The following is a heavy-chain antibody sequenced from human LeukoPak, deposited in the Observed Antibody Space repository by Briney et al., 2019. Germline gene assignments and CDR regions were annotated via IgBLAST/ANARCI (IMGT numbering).Heavy chain of an antibody. CDR2: ISSSSSTV. J-gene: IGHJ4*02. CDR1: GFTFSRYS. CDR3: ARGTYGEYGGPAY. Sequence: GGSLRLSCAASGFTFSRYSMNWVRQAPGKGLEWVSYISSSSSTVYYADSLKGRFTISRDNAENSLFLQMNSLRDEDTAVYYCARGTYGEYGGPAYWGQGTLVTVSS. D-gene: IGHD4-17*01. V-gene: IGHV3-48*02.